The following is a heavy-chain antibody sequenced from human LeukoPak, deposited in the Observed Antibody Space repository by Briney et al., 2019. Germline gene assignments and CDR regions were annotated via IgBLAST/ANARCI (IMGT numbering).Heavy chain of an antibody. CDR2: IYYSGST. Sequence: SETLSLTCSVSGASFSSSPYYWGWIRQPPGKGLEWIGSIYYSGSTYYNPSLKSRVTISVDTFKNQFSLKLSSVTAADTAVYYCARHPMVRGVPYYYYMDVWGKGTTVTVSS. V-gene: IGHV4-39*01. CDR3: ARHPMVRGVPYYYYMDV. CDR1: GASFSSSPYY. J-gene: IGHJ6*03. D-gene: IGHD3-10*01.